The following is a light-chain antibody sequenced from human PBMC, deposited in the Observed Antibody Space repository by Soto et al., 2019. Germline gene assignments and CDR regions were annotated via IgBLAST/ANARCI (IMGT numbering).Light chain of an antibody. CDR2: DIN. Sequence: QSALTQPASVSGSPGQSITISCTGTSTDIGAYNYDSWYRHHPGKAPQLLIYDINNRPSGVSHRFSGSKSGNTASLTISGLQSEDEADYYCASYAGNYSGQVFGAGTKVTVL. CDR1: STDIGAYNY. J-gene: IGLJ3*02. CDR3: ASYAGNYSGQV. V-gene: IGLV2-14*01.